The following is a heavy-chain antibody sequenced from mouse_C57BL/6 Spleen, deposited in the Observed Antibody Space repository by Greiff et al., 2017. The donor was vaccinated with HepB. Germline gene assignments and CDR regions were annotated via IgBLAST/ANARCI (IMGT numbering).Heavy chain of an antibody. CDR1: GFTFSDYY. V-gene: IGHV5-16*01. J-gene: IGHJ3*01. D-gene: IGHD3-2*02. CDR3: ARADSSGYRTWFAY. Sequence: EVHLVESEGGLVQPGSSMKLSCTASGFTFSDYYMAWVRQVPEKGLEWVANINYDGSSTYYLDSLKSRFIISRDNAKNILYLQMSSLKSEDTATYYCARADSSGYRTWFAYWGQGTLVTVSA. CDR2: INYDGSST.